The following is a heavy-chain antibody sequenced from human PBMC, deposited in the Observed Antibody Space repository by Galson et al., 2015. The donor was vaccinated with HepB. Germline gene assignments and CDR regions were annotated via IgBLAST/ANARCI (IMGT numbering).Heavy chain of an antibody. CDR1: GFNFSSYA. D-gene: IGHD3-22*01. V-gene: IGHV3-33*01. Sequence: SLRLSCAASGFNFSSYAMNWVRQAPGKGLEWVSVIWHDGSHKYYVDSVKGRFTISRDNPKNTVFLQMNRLGDEDTAVYYCARHYDSSGSDYWGQGTLVTVSS. CDR2: IWHDGSHK. CDR3: ARHYDSSGSDY. J-gene: IGHJ4*02.